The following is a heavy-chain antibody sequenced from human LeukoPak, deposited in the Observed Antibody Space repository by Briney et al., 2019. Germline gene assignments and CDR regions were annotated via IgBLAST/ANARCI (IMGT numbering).Heavy chain of an antibody. D-gene: IGHD5-18*01. CDR3: ARGYSYSRYYFDY. J-gene: IGHJ4*02. Sequence: PSETLSLTCTVSGGSISSYYWSWIRQPPGKGLEWIGYIYYSGTTHYNPSLKSRVTISLDTSKNQFSLKLSSVTAADTAVHFCARGYSYSRYYFDYWGQGTLVTVSS. V-gene: IGHV4-59*01. CDR1: GGSISSYY. CDR2: IYYSGTT.